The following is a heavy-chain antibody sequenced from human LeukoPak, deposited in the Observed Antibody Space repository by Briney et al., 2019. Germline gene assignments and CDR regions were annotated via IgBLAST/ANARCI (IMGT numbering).Heavy chain of an antibody. CDR3: ARHRGGSGSDDAFDI. Sequence: SETLSLTCTVSGGSISSYYWSWIRQPPGQGLEWIGFIFYTGTTHYNPSLKSRVTISVDTSQNQFSLKLSSVTAADTAVYYCARHRGGSGSDDAFDIWGQGTRVTVSS. V-gene: IGHV4-59*08. CDR2: IFYTGTT. CDR1: GGSISSYY. J-gene: IGHJ3*02. D-gene: IGHD3-10*01.